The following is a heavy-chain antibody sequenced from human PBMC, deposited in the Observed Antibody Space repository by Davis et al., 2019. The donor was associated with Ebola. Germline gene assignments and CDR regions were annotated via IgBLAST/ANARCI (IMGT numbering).Heavy chain of an antibody. CDR1: GYSFTTYG. D-gene: IGHD1-20*01. J-gene: IGHJ6*04. CDR2: INTNTGNP. CDR3: ARDGVTGYYYYYYGMDV. V-gene: IGHV7-4-1*02. Sequence: ASVKVSCKASGYSFTTYGMNWVRQAPGQGLEWMGWINTNTGNPTYAQGFTGRFVFSLDTSVSTAYLQISSLKAEDTAVYYCARDGVTGYYYYYYGMDVWGKGTTVTVSS.